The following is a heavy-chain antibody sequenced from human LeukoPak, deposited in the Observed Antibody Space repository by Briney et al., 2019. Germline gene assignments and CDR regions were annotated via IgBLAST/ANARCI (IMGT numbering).Heavy chain of an antibody. CDR3: ARGVRPYNWNDYELAYYFDY. CDR2: IIPIFGTA. Sequence: ASVKVSCKASGGTFSSYAISWVRRAPGQGLEWMGGIIPIFGTAKYAQKFQGRVTITADEYTRTAYMELSSLRSEDTAVYYCARGVRPYNWNDYELAYYFDYWGQGTLVTVSS. CDR1: GGTFSSYA. D-gene: IGHD1-20*01. J-gene: IGHJ4*02. V-gene: IGHV1-69*13.